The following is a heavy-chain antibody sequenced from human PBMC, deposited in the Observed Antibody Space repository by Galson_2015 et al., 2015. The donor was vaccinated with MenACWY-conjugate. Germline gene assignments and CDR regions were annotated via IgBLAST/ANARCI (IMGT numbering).Heavy chain of an antibody. CDR2: ISGYNGKT. D-gene: IGHD2-8*02. CDR3: ARTTLDCSGGVCYKY. CDR1: GYTFTTYG. Sequence: SVKVSCKASGYTFTTYGISWMRQAPGHGLEWMGWISGYNGKTDYAQKFQGRVTVTTDTSTRTAYMELRSLRSDDTALYYCARTTLDCSGGVCYKYWGQGTQVTVSS. J-gene: IGHJ4*02. V-gene: IGHV1-18*01.